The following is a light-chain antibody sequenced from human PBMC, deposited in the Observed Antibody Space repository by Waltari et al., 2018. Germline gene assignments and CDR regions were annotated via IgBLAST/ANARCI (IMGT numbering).Light chain of an antibody. Sequence: DIQVTQSPSSLSASVGDRVTITCRASQGITRGLAWYQQKPEEAPKCRIYATSSLQSGVPSRFSGRGSGTDVTLTSNNLQPEDFATYYCQQYNSFPLTFGGATKVEIK. J-gene: IGKJ4*01. CDR2: ATS. V-gene: IGKV1D-16*01. CDR3: QQYNSFPLT. CDR1: QGITRG.